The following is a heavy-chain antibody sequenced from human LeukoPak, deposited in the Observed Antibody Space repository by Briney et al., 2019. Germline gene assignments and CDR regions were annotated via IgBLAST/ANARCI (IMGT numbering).Heavy chain of an antibody. J-gene: IGHJ6*03. Sequence: GGSLRLSCAASGFTFNDYGMTWVRQAPGKGLEWVCGLNWNGGSTGYADSVKGRFTISRDNAKNSLYLQMNSLGAEDTALYYCARFDYQGLGYYYYMDVWGKGTTVTVSS. CDR3: ARFDYQGLGYYYYMDV. CDR1: GFTFNDYG. CDR2: LNWNGGST. V-gene: IGHV3-20*04. D-gene: IGHD5-12*01.